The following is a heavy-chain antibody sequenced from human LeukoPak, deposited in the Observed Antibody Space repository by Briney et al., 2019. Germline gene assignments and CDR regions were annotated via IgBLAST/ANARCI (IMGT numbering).Heavy chain of an antibody. D-gene: IGHD3-9*01. CDR3: AKDRLRYFDWLFDY. CDR2: ISYDGSNK. J-gene: IGHJ4*02. V-gene: IGHV3-30*18. CDR1: GFMFSTYN. Sequence: PGGSLRLSCAASGFMFSTYNMNWVRQAPGKGLEWVAVISYDGSNKYYADSVKGRFTISRDNSKNTLYLQMNSLRAEDTAVYYCAKDRLRYFDWLFDYWGQGTLVTVSS.